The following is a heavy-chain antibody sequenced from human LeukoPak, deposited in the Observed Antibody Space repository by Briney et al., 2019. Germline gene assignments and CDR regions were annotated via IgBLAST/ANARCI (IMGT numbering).Heavy chain of an antibody. D-gene: IGHD5-18*01. CDR2: IKSNSGGT. Sequence: ASVKVSCKASGYTFTAYYMHWVRQAPGQGREWMGWIKSNSGGTNSAQKFQGRVTMTRDTSISTAYMELSRLTSDDTAVYYCATGDPVDTAMITGVDYWGQGTLVTLST. V-gene: IGHV1-2*02. CDR1: GYTFTAYY. J-gene: IGHJ4*02. CDR3: ATGDPVDTAMITGVDY.